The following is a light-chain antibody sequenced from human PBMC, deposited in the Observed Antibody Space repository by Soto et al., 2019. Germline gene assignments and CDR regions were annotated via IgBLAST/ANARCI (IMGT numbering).Light chain of an antibody. Sequence: DIQMTQSPSTLSASVGDRVSITCRASQSISSWLAWHQQKPGKAPKLLMYDASNLERGVPSRFSGSGSGTDFTLTISSLQPEDFASYLCQQSYNTPFTFGPGTKVDI. J-gene: IGKJ3*01. CDR3: QQSYNTPFT. V-gene: IGKV1-5*01. CDR2: DAS. CDR1: QSISSW.